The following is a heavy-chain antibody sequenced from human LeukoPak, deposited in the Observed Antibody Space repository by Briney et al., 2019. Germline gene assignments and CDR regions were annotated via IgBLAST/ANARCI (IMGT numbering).Heavy chain of an antibody. Sequence: GGSLRLSCAASGFTFSDYYMSWIRQAPGKGLEWVSYISSSGSTIYYADSVKGRFTISRDNAKNSLYLQMNSLRVEDTAVYYCARVPPRYCSGGSCYDAHYYMDVWGKGTTVTVSS. CDR1: GFTFSDYY. D-gene: IGHD2-15*01. CDR3: ARVPPRYCSGGSCYDAHYYMDV. V-gene: IGHV3-11*04. CDR2: ISSSGSTI. J-gene: IGHJ6*03.